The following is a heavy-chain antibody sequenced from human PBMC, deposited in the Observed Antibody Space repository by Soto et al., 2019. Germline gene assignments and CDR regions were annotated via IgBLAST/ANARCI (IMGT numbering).Heavy chain of an antibody. J-gene: IGHJ4*02. CDR2: ISGGGGGT. D-gene: IGHD3-3*01. CDR1: GLTFRSYA. CDR3: AKGRKPDHDDGLCAFDS. V-gene: IGHV3-23*01. Sequence: GGSLRLSCVVSGLTFRSYAMSWVRQAPGKGLEWVSGISGGGGGTFYADSVKGRFTISRDPSTTTLFLDMYSLGAEDTAIYYCAKGRKPDHDDGLCAFDSWGQGVLVTVSS.